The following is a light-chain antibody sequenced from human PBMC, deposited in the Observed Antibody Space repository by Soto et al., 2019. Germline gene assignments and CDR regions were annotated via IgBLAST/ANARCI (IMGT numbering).Light chain of an antibody. CDR1: SSNIGNNY. J-gene: IGLJ2*01. V-gene: IGLV1-51*01. Sequence: QSVLTQPPSVSAAPGQTVTISCSVSSSNIGNNYVSWYQQLPGTAPKLLIYDNNKRPSGIPDRFSGSKSGTSATLGITGLQTGDEADYYCGTWDSSLSALFGGGTQLTVL. CDR3: GTWDSSLSAL. CDR2: DNN.